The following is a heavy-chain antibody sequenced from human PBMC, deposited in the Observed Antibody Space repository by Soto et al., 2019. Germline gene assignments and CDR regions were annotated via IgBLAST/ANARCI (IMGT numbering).Heavy chain of an antibody. D-gene: IGHD3-3*01. J-gene: IGHJ4*02. CDR1: GGSISSHY. V-gene: IGHV4-59*11. CDR2: IYYSGST. Sequence: SETLSLTCTVSGGSISSHYWSWIRQPPGKGLEWIGYIYYSGSTNYNPSLKSRVTISVDTSKNQFSLKLSSVTAADTAVYYCAREWGGYYFDYWGQGTLVTVSS. CDR3: AREWGGYYFDY.